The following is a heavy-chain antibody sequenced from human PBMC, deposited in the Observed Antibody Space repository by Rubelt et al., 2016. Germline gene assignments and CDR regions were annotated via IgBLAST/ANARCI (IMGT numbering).Heavy chain of an antibody. D-gene: IGHD2-15*01. Sequence: QAPGQGLEWMGWINTNTGNPTYAQGFTGRFVFSLDTSVSTAYLQISSLKAEDTAVYYCATLPSKHKGGYYYYGMDVWGQGTTVTVSS. J-gene: IGHJ6*02. CDR3: ATLPSKHKGGYYYYGMDV. V-gene: IGHV7-4-1*02. CDR2: INTNTGNP.